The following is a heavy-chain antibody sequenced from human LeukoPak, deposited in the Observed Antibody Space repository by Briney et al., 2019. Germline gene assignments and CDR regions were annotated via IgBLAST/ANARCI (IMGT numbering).Heavy chain of an antibody. CDR1: GFTVSRNY. Sequence: PGGSLRLSCAASGFTVSRNYMSWVRQAPGKGLECVSVIYSGGGTYYAAAVKGRFTISRDNSKNTLYLQMNSLRAADTAVYYCARLYWGSGFDYWGQGTLVTVSS. D-gene: IGHD2-8*02. CDR3: ARLYWGSGFDY. CDR2: IYSGGGT. V-gene: IGHV3-66*01. J-gene: IGHJ4*02.